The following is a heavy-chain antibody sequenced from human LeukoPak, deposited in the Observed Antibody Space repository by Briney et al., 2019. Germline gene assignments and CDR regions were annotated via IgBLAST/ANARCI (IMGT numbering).Heavy chain of an antibody. J-gene: IGHJ5*02. CDR2: IYYSGST. CDR3: ARGLQSFLYSSSWYGRERTGRGNWFGP. CDR1: GGSISSGGYY. D-gene: IGHD6-13*01. V-gene: IGHV4-31*03. Sequence: SETLSLTCTVSGGSISSGGYYWSWIRQHPGKGLEWIGYIYYSGSTNYNPSLKSRVTISVDTSKNQFSLKLSSVTAADTAVYYCARGLQSFLYSSSWYGRERTGRGNWFGPWGQGTLVTVSS.